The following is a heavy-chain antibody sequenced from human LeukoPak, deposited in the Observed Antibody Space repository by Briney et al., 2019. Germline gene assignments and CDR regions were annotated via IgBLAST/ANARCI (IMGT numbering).Heavy chain of an antibody. J-gene: IGHJ6*02. D-gene: IGHD5-18*01. CDR2: ISSSSSYI. CDR1: GSTFSSYS. CDR3: ARVLVRQRIQLWLENGMDV. V-gene: IGHV3-21*01. Sequence: PGGSLRLSCAASGSTFSSYSMNWVRQAPGKGLEWVSSISSSSSYIYYADSVKGRFTISRDNAKNSLYLQMNSLRAEDTAVYYCARVLVRQRIQLWLENGMDVWGQGTTVTVSS.